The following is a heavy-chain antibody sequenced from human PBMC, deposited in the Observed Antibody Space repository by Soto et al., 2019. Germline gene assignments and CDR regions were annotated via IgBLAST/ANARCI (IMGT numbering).Heavy chain of an antibody. CDR3: ARDDVLCDGGRCYGVPLDV. D-gene: IGHD2-15*01. CDR1: GFTVSSKY. J-gene: IGHJ6*04. V-gene: IGHV3-66*01. CDR2: IQSGGPT. Sequence: EVHLVESGGGLVQPGGSLRLSCAASGFTVSSKYMSWVRQAPGKGLEWVSLIQSGGPTYYADSVKGRFTISRDTSENTLPLQMDSLRAEDTAVYYCARDDVLCDGGRCYGVPLDVLGKGTTVTVSS.